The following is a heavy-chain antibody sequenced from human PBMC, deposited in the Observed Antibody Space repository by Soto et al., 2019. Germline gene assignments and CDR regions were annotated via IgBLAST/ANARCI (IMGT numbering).Heavy chain of an antibody. CDR3: AREMASGNRFFDY. J-gene: IGHJ4*02. V-gene: IGHV3-21*01. CDR1: GFIFSDYT. Sequence: PGGSLRLSCAASGFIFSDYTMNWVRQAPGKGLEWVSSISSTTSHIFYADSVKGRFTISRDKAKNALYLQMNSLRAEEPALYYWAREMASGNRFFDYWGQGTLVTVSS. CDR2: ISSTTSHI. D-gene: IGHD1-1*01.